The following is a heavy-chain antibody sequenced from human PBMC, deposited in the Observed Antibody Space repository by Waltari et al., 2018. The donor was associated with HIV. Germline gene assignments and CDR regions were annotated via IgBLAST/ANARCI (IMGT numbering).Heavy chain of an antibody. V-gene: IGHV3-74*01. CDR1: GFPFSTSW. D-gene: IGHD3-10*01. CDR3: ARRHATEGVLDL. CDR2: LNGDGTTN. Sequence: EVQLLESGGGLVQPGGSLRLSCAASGFPFSTSWMHWVRQVPGKGPVWISRLNGDGTTNLYADSVKGRFTISRDNTRDALYLQMNSLRAEDTAVYYCARRHATEGVLDLWGRGTLVTVSS. J-gene: IGHJ2*01.